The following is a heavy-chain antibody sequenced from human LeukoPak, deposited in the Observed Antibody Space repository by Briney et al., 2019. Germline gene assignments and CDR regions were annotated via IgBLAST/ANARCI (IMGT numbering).Heavy chain of an antibody. D-gene: IGHD3-22*01. V-gene: IGHV3-7*01. CDR1: GFTFSSYW. J-gene: IGHJ4*02. CDR2: IKQDGSEK. CDR3: ARSRTYYYDSSGIFDY. Sequence: GGSLRLSCAASGFTFSSYWMSWVRQAPGKGLEWVANIKQDGSEKYYVDSVKGRFTISRDNAKNSLCLQMNSLRAEDTAVYYCARSRTYYYDSSGIFDYWGQGTLVTVSS.